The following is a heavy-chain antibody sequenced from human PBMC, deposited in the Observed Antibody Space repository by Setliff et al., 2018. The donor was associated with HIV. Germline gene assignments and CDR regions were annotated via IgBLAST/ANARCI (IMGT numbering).Heavy chain of an antibody. D-gene: IGHD5-18*01. J-gene: IGHJ5*02. CDR2: SSPNGGST. CDR3: ARGGPGSSFGYDWFDP. V-gene: IGHV1-46*01. Sequence: ASVKVSCKASXXCFTSYYVHFVHQAPGQWPELMGISSPNGGSTNYAQKFEGRVXXTAXTSTNNVHMYLSSLRSEDTAIYYCARGGPGSSFGYDWFDPWGQGTXXXVSS. CDR1: XXCFTSYY.